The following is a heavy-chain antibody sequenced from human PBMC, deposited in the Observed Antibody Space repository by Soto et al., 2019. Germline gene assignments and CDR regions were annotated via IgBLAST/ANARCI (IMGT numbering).Heavy chain of an antibody. CDR2: IIPIFGTA. V-gene: IGHV1-69*01. J-gene: IGHJ4*02. Sequence: QVQLVQSGAEVKKPGSSVKVSCKASGGTFSSYAISWVRQAPGQGLEWMGGIIPIFGTANYAQKFQCRVTITADESTSTAYLELSSLRSEDTAVYYCARDLGYCSSTSCPVAPGYFDYWGQGTLVTVSS. CDR3: ARDLGYCSSTSCPVAPGYFDY. D-gene: IGHD2-2*03. CDR1: GGTFSSYA.